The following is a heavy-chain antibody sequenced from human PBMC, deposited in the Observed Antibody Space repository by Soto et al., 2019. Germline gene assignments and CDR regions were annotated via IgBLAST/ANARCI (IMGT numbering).Heavy chain of an antibody. V-gene: IGHV3-33*01. D-gene: IGHD1-7*01. CDR1: GFNFKNYG. CDR3: ARDLMELPYYYGMDV. CDR2: IWHDGITK. J-gene: IGHJ6*02. Sequence: QVQLVESGGGVVQPGRSLRLSCAASGFNFKNYGMHWVRQAPGKGLEWVAVIWHDGITKNYADSVKGRFTISRDNFKNTVYLEMNSLRAEDTAVYYCARDLMELPYYYGMDVWGQGTTVTVSS.